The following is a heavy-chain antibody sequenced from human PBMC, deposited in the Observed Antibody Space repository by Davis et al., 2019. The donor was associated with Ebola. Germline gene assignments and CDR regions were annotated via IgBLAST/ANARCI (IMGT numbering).Heavy chain of an antibody. V-gene: IGHV4-34*01. D-gene: IGHD3-22*01. J-gene: IGHJ4*02. CDR1: GGSFSGYY. CDR2: INHSGGT. CDR3: ARVLYYYDSSGYYGY. Sequence: GSLRLSCAVYGGSFSGYYWSWIRQPPGKGLEWIGEINHSGGTDYNPSLKSRVTISVDTSKNQFSLKLSSVTAADTAVYYCARVLYYYDSSGYYGYWGQGTLVTVSS.